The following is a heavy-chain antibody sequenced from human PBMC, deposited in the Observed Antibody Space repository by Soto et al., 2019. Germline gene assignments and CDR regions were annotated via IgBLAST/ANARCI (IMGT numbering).Heavy chain of an antibody. CDR2: IYHSGST. V-gene: IGHV4-30-2*01. CDR1: GGSISSGGYS. D-gene: IGHD3-22*01. CDR3: ARDHSDYYDSCFDP. J-gene: IGHJ5*02. Sequence: SETLSLTCAVSGGSISSGGYSWSWIRQPPGKGLEWIGYIYHSGSTYYNPSLKSRVTISVDRSKNQFSLKLSSVTAADTAVYYCARDHSDYYDSCFDPWGQGILVTVSS.